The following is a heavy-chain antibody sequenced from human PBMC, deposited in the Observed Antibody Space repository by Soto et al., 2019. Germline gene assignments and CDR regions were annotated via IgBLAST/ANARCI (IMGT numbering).Heavy chain of an antibody. Sequence: EVQLLESGGGLVQPGGSLRLSCAASGFTFSSYAMSWVRQAPGKGLEWVSAISGSGGSTYYADSVKGRFTISRDNSKNTLYLQMNSLRAEDTAVYYCALREMGCSGGSCYSVHYYYYYMDVGGKGTTVTVSS. CDR3: ALREMGCSGGSCYSVHYYYYYMDV. J-gene: IGHJ6*03. CDR1: GFTFSSYA. V-gene: IGHV3-23*01. D-gene: IGHD2-15*01. CDR2: ISGSGGST.